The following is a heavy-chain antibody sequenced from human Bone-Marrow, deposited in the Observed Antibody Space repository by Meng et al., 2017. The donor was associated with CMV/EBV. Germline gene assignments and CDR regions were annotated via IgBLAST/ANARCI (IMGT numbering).Heavy chain of an antibody. V-gene: IGHV3-21*01. CDR1: GFTFSRFA. CDR3: ASSSTTLYGMDV. Sequence: SCAASGFTFSRFAMSWVRQAPGKGLEWVSSISSSSGDIYYADSVKGRFAISRDNAKNSLYLQMNSLRAEDTAVYYCASSSTTLYGMDVWGQGTTVTVSS. CDR2: ISSSSGDI. D-gene: IGHD2-2*01. J-gene: IGHJ6*02.